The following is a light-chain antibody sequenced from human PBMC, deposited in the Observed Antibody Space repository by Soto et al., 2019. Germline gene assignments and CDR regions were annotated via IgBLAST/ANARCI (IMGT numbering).Light chain of an antibody. CDR2: GAS. CDR1: QTVSSNY. CDR3: QQYGSSSKT. J-gene: IGKJ1*01. Sequence: EIVLTQSPDTLSLSPGERATLSCRASQTVSSNYLAWYQQRPGQAPRLLVYGASTRASGIPDRFSGSGSGTAFTLTINSLEFGDSAVYYCQQYGSSSKTFGQGTKVEIK. V-gene: IGKV3-20*01.